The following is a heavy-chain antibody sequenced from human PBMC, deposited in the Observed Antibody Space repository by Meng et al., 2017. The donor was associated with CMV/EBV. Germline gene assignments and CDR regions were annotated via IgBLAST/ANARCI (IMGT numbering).Heavy chain of an antibody. CDR2: IRYDGSNK. CDR3: AKPIRFLDWLNGMDV. Sequence: GESLKISCAASGFTFSSYGMHWVRQAPGKGLEWVAFIRYDGSNKYYADSVKGRFTISRDNSKNTLYLQMNSLRAEDTAVYYCAKPIRFLDWLNGMDVWGQGTTVTVSS. CDR1: GFTFSSYG. J-gene: IGHJ6*02. V-gene: IGHV3-30*02. D-gene: IGHD3-3*01.